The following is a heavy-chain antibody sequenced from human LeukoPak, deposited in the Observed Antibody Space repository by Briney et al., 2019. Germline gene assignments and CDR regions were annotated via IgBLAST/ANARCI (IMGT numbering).Heavy chain of an antibody. CDR3: ARQRDNALSYFDY. D-gene: IGHD1-14*01. V-gene: IGHV4-59*08. Sequence: PSETLSLTCNVSGGSISSYYWSWIRQPPGKGLEWIGYIYYSGNTNYNPSLKSRVTISADTSKNQFPLKLSSVTAADTAMYYCARQRDNALSYFDYWGQGTLVTVSS. CDR1: GGSISSYY. J-gene: IGHJ4*02. CDR2: IYYSGNT.